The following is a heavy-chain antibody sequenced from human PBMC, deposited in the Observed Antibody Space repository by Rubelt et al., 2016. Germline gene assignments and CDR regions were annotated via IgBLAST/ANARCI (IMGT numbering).Heavy chain of an antibody. CDR2: ISAYNGNT. Sequence: QVQLVQSGAEVKKPGASVKVSCKASGYTFTSYGISWVRQAPGQGLEWMGWISAYNGNTNYAQKLQGRVTMTADTSTSTAYMELRSLRSDDTAVYYCARDCTDYYESSGCPDYWGQGTLVTVSS. CDR3: ARDCTDYYESSGCPDY. CDR1: GYTFTSYG. V-gene: IGHV1-18*01. J-gene: IGHJ4*02. D-gene: IGHD3-22*01.